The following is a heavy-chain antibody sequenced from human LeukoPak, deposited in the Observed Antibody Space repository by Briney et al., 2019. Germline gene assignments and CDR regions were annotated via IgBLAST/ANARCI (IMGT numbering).Heavy chain of an antibody. J-gene: IGHJ4*02. CDR2: INPNSGGT. CDR3: ARGPGDLGDY. CDR1: GYTFTGYY. D-gene: IGHD7-27*01. Sequence: ASVKVSCKASGYTFTGYYMHWVRPAAGQGLEWMGWINPNSGGTNYAQKSQGRVTMARDMSPSTVFLELDSLRSEDTAVYYCARGPGDLGDYWGQGTLVTVAS. V-gene: IGHV1-2*02.